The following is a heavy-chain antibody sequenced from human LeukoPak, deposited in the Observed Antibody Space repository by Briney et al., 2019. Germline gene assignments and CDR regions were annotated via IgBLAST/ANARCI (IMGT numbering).Heavy chain of an antibody. CDR1: GFTFSDYH. V-gene: IGHV3-11*01. Sequence: GGSLRLSCVASGFTFSDYHMSWIRQAPGKGLEWLSYISSSGSTTYYADSVKGRFTISRDNVKNSLYLQMNSLRAEDTAVYYCAREGDLQLYDAFDIWGQGTMVTVSS. CDR2: ISSSGSTT. J-gene: IGHJ3*02. D-gene: IGHD4-11*01. CDR3: AREGDLQLYDAFDI.